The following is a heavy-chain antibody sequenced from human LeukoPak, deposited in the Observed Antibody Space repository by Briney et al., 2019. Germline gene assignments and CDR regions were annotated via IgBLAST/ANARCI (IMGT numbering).Heavy chain of an antibody. Sequence: GGSLRLSCAASGFTFSSYSMNWVRQAPGKGLEWVSSISSSSSYIYYADSVKGRFTISRDNAKNSLYLQMNSLRAEDTAVYYCARDPYSGSGPRTFDYWSQGTLVTVSS. CDR1: GFTFSSYS. J-gene: IGHJ4*02. CDR2: ISSSSSYI. CDR3: ARDPYSGSGPRTFDY. D-gene: IGHD1-26*01. V-gene: IGHV3-21*01.